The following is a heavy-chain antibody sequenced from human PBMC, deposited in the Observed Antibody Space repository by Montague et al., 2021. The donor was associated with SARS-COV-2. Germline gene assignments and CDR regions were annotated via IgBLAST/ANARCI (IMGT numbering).Heavy chain of an antibody. Sequence: SETLSLTCTVSGGSISSYYWSWIRQPPGKGLEWIGFIYYSETTNXNPSLKSRVTISIDTSKTQFSLKLSSVTAADTAVYYCARVAPRYDPFTIFRVVIPDWLDPWGQGTLVTVSS. CDR2: IYYSETT. V-gene: IGHV4-59*01. CDR3: ARVAPRYDPFTIFRVVIPDWLDP. CDR1: GGSISSYY. D-gene: IGHD3-3*01. J-gene: IGHJ5*02.